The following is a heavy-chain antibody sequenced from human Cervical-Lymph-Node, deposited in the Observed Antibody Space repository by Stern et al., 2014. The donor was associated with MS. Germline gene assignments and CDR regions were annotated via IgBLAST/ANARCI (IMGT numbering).Heavy chain of an antibody. J-gene: IGHJ6*02. Sequence: EEQLVESGGDLVQPGGSLRLSCAASGFTFNKYAMNWVRQAPGKGLEWVSTIRGSGGSIYYADSVKGRFTISRDNSENTLYLQMHSLRAEDTAIYYCAKQYFDSSGYSYYYGMDVWGQGTTVTVSS. D-gene: IGHD3-22*01. CDR1: GFTFNKYA. V-gene: IGHV3-23*04. CDR3: AKQYFDSSGYSYYYGMDV. CDR2: IRGSGGSI.